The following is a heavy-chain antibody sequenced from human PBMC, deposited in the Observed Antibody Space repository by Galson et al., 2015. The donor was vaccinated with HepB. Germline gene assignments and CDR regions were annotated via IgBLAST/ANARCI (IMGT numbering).Heavy chain of an antibody. J-gene: IGHJ4*02. CDR3: AKGKGYCSSSSCPLYD. V-gene: IGHV3-23*01. CDR2: ISVSAGST. Sequence: SLRLSCAASGFTFSSYDMSWVRQAPGKGLEWVSTISVSAGSTYYADSVKGRFTISRDNSKNTLYLQMNSLRAEDTAVYYCAKGKGYCSSSSCPLYDWGQGTLVTVSS. CDR1: GFTFSSYD. D-gene: IGHD2-15*01.